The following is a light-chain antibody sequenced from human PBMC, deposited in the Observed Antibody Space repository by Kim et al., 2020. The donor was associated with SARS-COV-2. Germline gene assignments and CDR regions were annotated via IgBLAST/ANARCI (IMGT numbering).Light chain of an antibody. Sequence: EIVLTQSPGTLSLSPGERATLSCRASRSVTNRYLAWYQLRPGQAPRLLIFGASSRSTGIPDRFAGSGSGTDFTLTISRLEPEDFAVYYCQQYGDSMLTFGQGTRLEIK. CDR3: QQYGDSMLT. V-gene: IGKV3-20*01. CDR2: GAS. CDR1: RSVTNRY. J-gene: IGKJ5*01.